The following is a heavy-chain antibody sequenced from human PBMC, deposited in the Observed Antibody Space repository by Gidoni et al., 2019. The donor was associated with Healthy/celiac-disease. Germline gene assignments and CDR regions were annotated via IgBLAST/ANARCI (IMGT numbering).Heavy chain of an antibody. Sequence: QVQLVESGGGVAQPGRSLSIACAASGFTFSSYGMHWVRQAPGKGLGWVAVIWYDESNKYYADSVKGRFTISRDNSKNTLYLQMNSLRAEDTAVYYCARDRNGMDVWGQGTTVTVSS. CDR1: GFTFSSYG. V-gene: IGHV3-33*01. J-gene: IGHJ6*02. CDR2: IWYDESNK. CDR3: ARDRNGMDV.